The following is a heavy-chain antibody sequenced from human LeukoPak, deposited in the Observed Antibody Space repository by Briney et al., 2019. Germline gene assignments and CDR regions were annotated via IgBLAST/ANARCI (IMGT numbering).Heavy chain of an antibody. D-gene: IGHD4-17*01. J-gene: IGHJ4*02. CDR1: GFTFSSYG. Sequence: GGPLRLSCAASGFTFSSYGMHWVRQAPGKGLEWVAFIRYDGSNKYYADSVKGRFTISRDNSKNTLYLQMNSLRAEDTAVYYCAKDATVTTGYYFDYWGQGTLVTVSS. CDR3: AKDATVTTGYYFDY. V-gene: IGHV3-30*02. CDR2: IRYDGSNK.